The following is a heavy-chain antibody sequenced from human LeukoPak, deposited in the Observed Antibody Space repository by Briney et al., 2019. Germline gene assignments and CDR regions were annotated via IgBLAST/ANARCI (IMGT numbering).Heavy chain of an antibody. D-gene: IGHD2-21*02. V-gene: IGHV4-39*01. CDR1: GGSISSSSYY. CDR3: ARVVVVTGPRHFDY. Sequence: SETLSLTCTVSGGSISSSSYYWGWIRQPPGKGLEWIGSIYYSGSTYYNPSLKSRVTISVDTSKNQFSLKLSSVTAADTAVYYCARVVVVTGPRHFDYWGQGTLVTVSS. CDR2: IYYSGST. J-gene: IGHJ4*02.